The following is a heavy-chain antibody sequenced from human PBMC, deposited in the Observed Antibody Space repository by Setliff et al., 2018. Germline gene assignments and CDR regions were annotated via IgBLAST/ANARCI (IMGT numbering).Heavy chain of an antibody. D-gene: IGHD3-16*02. CDR2: FFYSGDT. CDR3: ARDRYGVPGDS. J-gene: IGHJ5*01. CDR1: GASVRSHY. V-gene: IGHV4-59*02. Sequence: SETLSLTCTVSGASVRSHYWSWIRQSPEKGLEWIGFFFYSGDTKSNPSLKSRVTMSVDTSKSQFSLTLTSVTAADTGIYYCARDRYGVPGDSWGQGLLVTVSS.